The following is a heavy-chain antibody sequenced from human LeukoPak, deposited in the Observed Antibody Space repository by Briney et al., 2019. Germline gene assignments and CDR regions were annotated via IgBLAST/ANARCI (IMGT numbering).Heavy chain of an antibody. J-gene: IGHJ4*02. V-gene: IGHV3-7*01. CDR3: ARDYYDSSGYPLRAN. CDR1: GFTFSSYW. CDR2: IKQDGSEK. D-gene: IGHD3-22*01. Sequence: GGTLRLSCAASGFTFSSYWMSWVRQAPGKGLEWVANIKQDGSEKYYVDSVKGRFTISRDNTKTSLYLQMNSLRAEDTAVYYCARDYYDSSGYPLRANWGQGTLVTVSS.